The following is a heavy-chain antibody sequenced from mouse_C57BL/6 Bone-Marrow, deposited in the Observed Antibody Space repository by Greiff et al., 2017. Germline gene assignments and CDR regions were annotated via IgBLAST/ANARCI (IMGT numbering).Heavy chain of an antibody. V-gene: IGHV1-81*01. CDR2: IYPRSGNT. CDR1: GYTFTSYG. Sequence: QVQLQQSGAELARPGASVKLSCKASGYTFTSYGISWVKQSTGQGLEWIGEIYPRSGNTYYNEKIKGKATLTADKSSSTAYMELRSLTSEDSAVYFCSREGPYYLDDYWGQGTTLTGSS. J-gene: IGHJ2*01. CDR3: SREGPYYLDDY. D-gene: IGHD1-1*01.